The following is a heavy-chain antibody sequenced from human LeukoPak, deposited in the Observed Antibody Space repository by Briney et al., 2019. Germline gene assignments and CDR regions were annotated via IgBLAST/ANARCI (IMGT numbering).Heavy chain of an antibody. V-gene: IGHV1-8*01. CDR2: MSPNSGNT. J-gene: IGHJ6*02. CDR1: GYTFTSYD. D-gene: IGHD3-3*01. Sequence: ASVKVSCTASGYTFTSYDINWVRQATGQGLEWMGWMSPNSGNTGYAQKFQGRVTMTRNTSISTAYMELSSLRSEDTAVYYCARELKRATYDFWSGYYNYYYYGMDVWGQGTTVTVSS. CDR3: ARELKRATYDFWSGYYNYYYYGMDV.